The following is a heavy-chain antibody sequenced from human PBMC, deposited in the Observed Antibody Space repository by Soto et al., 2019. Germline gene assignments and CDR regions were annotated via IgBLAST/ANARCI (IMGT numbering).Heavy chain of an antibody. CDR2: ISYDGSNK. J-gene: IGHJ4*02. CDR3: AKDYNGGVLEWLLPTNGNYFDY. V-gene: IGHV3-30*18. D-gene: IGHD3-3*01. Sequence: GGSLRLSCAASGFTFSSYGMHWVRQAPGKGLEWVAVISYDGSNKYYADSVKGRFTISRDNSKNTLYLQMNSLRAEDTAVYYCAKDYNGGVLEWLLPTNGNYFDYWGQGTLVTVSS. CDR1: GFTFSSYG.